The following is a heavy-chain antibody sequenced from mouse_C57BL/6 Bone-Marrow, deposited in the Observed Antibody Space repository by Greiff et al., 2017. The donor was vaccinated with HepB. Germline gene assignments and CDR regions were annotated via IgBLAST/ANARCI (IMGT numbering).Heavy chain of an antibody. V-gene: IGHV1-69*01. Sequence: QVQLQQPGAELVMPGASVKLSCKASGYTFTSYWMHWVKQRPGQGLEWIGEIDPSDSYTNYNQKFKGKSTLTVDKSSSTAYMQLSSLTSEDSAVYYCARLWPFAYWGPGTLVTVSA. CDR2: IDPSDSYT. CDR1: GYTFTSYW. D-gene: IGHD6-1*01. J-gene: IGHJ3*01. CDR3: ARLWPFAY.